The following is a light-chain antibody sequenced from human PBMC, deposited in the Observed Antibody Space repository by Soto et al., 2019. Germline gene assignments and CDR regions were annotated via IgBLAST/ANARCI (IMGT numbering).Light chain of an antibody. Sequence: DIQMTQSPSSLSASVGDRVTITCQASQDISNYLNWYQQKPGKAPKLLIYHASNLETGVPSRFSGSGSGTDFTFPISSLQPDDIATYYCQQYDNLPFTFGGGTKVEIK. V-gene: IGKV1-33*01. J-gene: IGKJ4*01. CDR1: QDISNY. CDR3: QQYDNLPFT. CDR2: HAS.